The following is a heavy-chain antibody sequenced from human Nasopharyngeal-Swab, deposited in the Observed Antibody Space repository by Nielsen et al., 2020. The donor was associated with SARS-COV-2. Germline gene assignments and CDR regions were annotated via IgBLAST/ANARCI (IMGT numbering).Heavy chain of an antibody. D-gene: IGHD2-15*01. CDR2: INPNSGGT. V-gene: IGHV1-2*04. Sequence: ASVKVSCKASGYTFTGHYMHWVRQAPGQGLEWMGWINPNSGGTDYAQKFQGWVTMTRDTSISTAYMELSRLRSDDTAVYYRARDLVYSYYYYGMDVWGQGTTVTVSS. J-gene: IGHJ6*02. CDR1: GYTFTGHY. CDR3: ARDLVYSYYYYGMDV.